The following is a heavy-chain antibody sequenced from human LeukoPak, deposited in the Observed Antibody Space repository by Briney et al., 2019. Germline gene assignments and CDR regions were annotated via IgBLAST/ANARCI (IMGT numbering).Heavy chain of an antibody. V-gene: IGHV4-59*05. D-gene: IGHD2-2*01. CDR1: GFTFSSYW. Sequence: PGGSLRLSCAASGFTFSSYWMSWVRQAPGKGLEWIGSIYYSGSTYYNPSLKSRVTISVDTSKNQFSLKLSSVTAADTAVYYCATLGCNSPSCRSSDYWGQGTLVTVSS. J-gene: IGHJ4*02. CDR2: IYYSGST. CDR3: ATLGCNSPSCRSSDY.